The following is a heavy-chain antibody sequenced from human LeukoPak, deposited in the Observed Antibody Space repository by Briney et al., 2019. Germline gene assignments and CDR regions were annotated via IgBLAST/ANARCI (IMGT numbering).Heavy chain of an antibody. CDR1: GGSISSYY. Sequence: PSETLSLTCTVSGGSISSYYWSWIRQPPGKGLEWIGYFYYSGSTNYNPSLKSRVTISVDTSKNQFSLKLSSVTAADTAVYYCARVQLVPPDAYYYYYGMDVWGQGTTVTVSS. CDR2: FYYSGST. CDR3: ARVQLVPPDAYYYYYGMDV. D-gene: IGHD6-13*01. J-gene: IGHJ6*02. V-gene: IGHV4-59*01.